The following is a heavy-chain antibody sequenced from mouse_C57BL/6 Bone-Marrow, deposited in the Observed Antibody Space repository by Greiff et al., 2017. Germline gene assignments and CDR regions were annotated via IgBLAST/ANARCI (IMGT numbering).Heavy chain of an antibody. D-gene: IGHD2-1*01. CDR1: GYTFTSYW. J-gene: IGHJ3*01. CDR2: IHPNSGST. V-gene: IGHV1-64*01. Sequence: QVQLQQPGAELVKPGASVKLSCKASGYTFTSYWMHWVKQRPGQGLEWIGMIHPNSGSTNYNEKFKSKATLNVDKSSSTAYMQLSSLTSEDSAVYYCARKGRGWYTWFAYWGQGTLVTASA. CDR3: ARKGRGWYTWFAY.